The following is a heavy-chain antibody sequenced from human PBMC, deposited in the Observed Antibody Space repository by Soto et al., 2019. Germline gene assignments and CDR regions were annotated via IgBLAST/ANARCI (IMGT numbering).Heavy chain of an antibody. CDR2: IIPIFGTA. D-gene: IGHD5-12*01. CDR3: AGGYSGYVYEY. CDR1: GGTFSSYA. V-gene: IGHV1-69*06. J-gene: IGHJ4*02. Sequence: SVKVSCKASGGTFSSYAISWVRQAPGQGLEWMGGIIPIFGTANYAQKFQGRVTITADKSTSTAYMELSSLRSEDTAVYYCAGGYSGYVYEYWGQGTLVTVSA.